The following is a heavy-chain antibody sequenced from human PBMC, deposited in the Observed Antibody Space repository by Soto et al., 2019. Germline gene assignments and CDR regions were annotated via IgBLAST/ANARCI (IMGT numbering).Heavy chain of an antibody. CDR3: ARDMGFGLSDY. V-gene: IGHV1-3*01. J-gene: IGHJ4*02. CDR1: GYTFTSYA. CDR2: INAGNGNT. Sequence: QVQLVQSGAGVKKPGASVKVSCKASGYTFTSYAMHWVRQAPGQRLEWMGWINAGNGNTKYSQKFRGRVTITRDTSASTAYTEMSSLRSEETAVYYCARDMGFGLSDYWGQGTLVTVSS. D-gene: IGHD3-10*01.